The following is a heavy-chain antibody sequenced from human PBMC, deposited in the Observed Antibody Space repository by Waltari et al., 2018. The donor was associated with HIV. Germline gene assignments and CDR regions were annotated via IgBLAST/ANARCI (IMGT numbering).Heavy chain of an antibody. CDR3: ARDFDSDYGGKGDAFDI. V-gene: IGHV4-39*07. CDR2: IYYSGRT. Sequence: QLQLQESGPGLVKPSETLSLTCTVAGGALSSSSSYWGWLRQLTGKGLEWIGSIYYSGRTYYNPSLKSRVTISVDTSKNQFSLKLSSVTAADTAVYYCARDFDSDYGGKGDAFDIWGQGTMVTVSS. CDR1: GGALSSSSSY. J-gene: IGHJ3*02. D-gene: IGHD4-17*01.